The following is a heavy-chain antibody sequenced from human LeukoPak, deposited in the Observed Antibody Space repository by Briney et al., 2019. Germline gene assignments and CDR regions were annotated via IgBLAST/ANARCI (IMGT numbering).Heavy chain of an antibody. D-gene: IGHD2-15*01. Sequence: QPGESLRRSCAASGFIFGDYVMIWVRQAPGKGLEWGSGITASGDRTFYGDSVRGRFTVSRDNSKNTVYLQMNSLRVDDPAIYYCARRDIVVVVRASDYWGQGTLVTVSP. CDR2: ITASGDRT. J-gene: IGHJ4*02. CDR3: ARRDIVVVVRASDY. V-gene: IGHV3-23*01. CDR1: GFIFGDYV.